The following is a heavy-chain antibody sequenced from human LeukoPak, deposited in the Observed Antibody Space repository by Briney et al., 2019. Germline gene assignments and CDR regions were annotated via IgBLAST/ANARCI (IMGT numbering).Heavy chain of an antibody. Sequence: SVKVSCKASGGTFSSYAISWVRQAPGLGLEWMGGIIPMFGKAKYAQKFQGRVTITADESTSTAYMDLSGLRSDDTAVYYCARALPLVVVAATSDWFDPWGQGTLVTVSS. CDR3: ARALPLVVVAATSDWFDP. CDR2: IIPMFGKA. CDR1: GGTFSSYA. J-gene: IGHJ5*02. V-gene: IGHV1-69*13. D-gene: IGHD2-15*01.